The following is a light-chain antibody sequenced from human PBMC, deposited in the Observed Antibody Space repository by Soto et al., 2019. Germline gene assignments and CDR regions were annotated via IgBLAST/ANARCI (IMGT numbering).Light chain of an antibody. CDR2: DTS. CDR3: QPYDNRPLT. Sequence: EVVMTQSPATMSLSPGEGVTLSCRASQGIGDTLAWYQHKPGQTPRLLLYDTSTRANGVPARFRGSRSGPEFTLTLSSLQSEDFAIYYCQPYDNRPLTFGGGNKVESK. V-gene: IGKV3-15*01. CDR1: QGIGDT. J-gene: IGKJ4*01.